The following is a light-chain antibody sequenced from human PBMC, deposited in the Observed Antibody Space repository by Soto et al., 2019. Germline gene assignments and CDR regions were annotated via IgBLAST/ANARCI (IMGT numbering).Light chain of an antibody. CDR1: QSVSSN. J-gene: IGKJ4*01. CDR3: QQYNNWPPLT. Sequence: EIVMTQSPATLCVSPGERATLSCRASQSVSSNLAWYQQNPGQAPRLLIYGASTRATGIPARFSGSGSGTDFTLTISSLQSEDFAVYYCQQYNNWPPLTFGGGTKVEIK. CDR2: GAS. V-gene: IGKV3-15*01.